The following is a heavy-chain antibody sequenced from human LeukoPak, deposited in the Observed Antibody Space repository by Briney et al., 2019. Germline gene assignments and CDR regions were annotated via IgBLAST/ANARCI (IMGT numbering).Heavy chain of an antibody. Sequence: GESLKISCQGSGYIFSNFWIGWVRQVPGKGLEWMGIISPGDSDTRYSPSFQGQVTISADKSINTAYLQWSSLKASDTAMYYCARKYSSGWPNWGQGTLVTVSS. J-gene: IGHJ4*02. D-gene: IGHD6-19*01. CDR2: ISPGDSDT. CDR3: ARKYSSGWPN. V-gene: IGHV5-51*01. CDR1: GYIFSNFW.